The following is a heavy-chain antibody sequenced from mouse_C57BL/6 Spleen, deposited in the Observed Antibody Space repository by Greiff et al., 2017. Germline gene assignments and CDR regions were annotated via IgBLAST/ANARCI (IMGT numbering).Heavy chain of an antibody. CDR1: GYTFTSYW. J-gene: IGHJ4*01. D-gene: IGHD3-2*02. CDR2: IDPNSGGT. CDR3: ARSPCPLSYAMDY. V-gene: IGHV1-72*01. Sequence: QVQLQQPGAELVKPGASVKLSCKASGYTFTSYWMHWVKQRPGRGLEWIGRIDPNSGGTKYNEKFKSKATLTVDKPSSTSYMPLSSLTSEDSAVYYCARSPCPLSYAMDYWGQGTSVTVSS.